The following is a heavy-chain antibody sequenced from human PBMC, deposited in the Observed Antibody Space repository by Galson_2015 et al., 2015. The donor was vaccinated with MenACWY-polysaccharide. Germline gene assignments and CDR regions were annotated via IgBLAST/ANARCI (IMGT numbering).Heavy chain of an antibody. D-gene: IGHD2-2*01. Sequence: SLRLSCAASGFTFSSYAMHWVRQAPGKGLEWVAIISYDESNKYYSDSVKGRFTISRDNSENTLYLQMNSLRAEDTAVYYCARTYCGRTTCYGLDVWGQGTTVTVSS. V-gene: IGHV3-30-3*01. CDR3: ARTYCGRTTCYGLDV. CDR2: ISYDESNK. CDR1: GFTFSSYA. J-gene: IGHJ6*02.